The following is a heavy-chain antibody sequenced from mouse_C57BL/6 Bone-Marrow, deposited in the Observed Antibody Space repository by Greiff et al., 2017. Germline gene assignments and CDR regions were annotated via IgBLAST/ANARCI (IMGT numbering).Heavy chain of an antibody. CDR2: IYPRSGNT. V-gene: IGHV1-81*01. D-gene: IGHD2-4*01. CDR1: GYTFTSYG. J-gene: IGHJ1*03. Sequence: VQLQQSGPELVKPGASVKLSCKASGYTFTSYGISWVKQRTGQGLEWIGEIYPRSGNTYYNEKFKGKATLTADKSSSTAYMELRSLTSEDSAVYFCARGDDYDVDWYFDVWGTGTTVTVSS. CDR3: ARGDDYDVDWYFDV.